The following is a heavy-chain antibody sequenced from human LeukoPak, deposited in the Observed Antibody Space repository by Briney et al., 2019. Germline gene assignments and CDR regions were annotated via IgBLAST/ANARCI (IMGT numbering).Heavy chain of an antibody. CDR1: GGSISSYF. Sequence: SETLSLTCTVSGGSISSYFWNWIRQRPGKGLEWIGCLYNSGITNYNPSLKSRVTISVDTSKNQFSLKLRSVTAADTAVYYCARGLDSGSYYGAFDYWGQGTLVTVSS. V-gene: IGHV4-59*01. D-gene: IGHD1-26*01. CDR3: ARGLDSGSYYGAFDY. J-gene: IGHJ4*02. CDR2: LYNSGIT.